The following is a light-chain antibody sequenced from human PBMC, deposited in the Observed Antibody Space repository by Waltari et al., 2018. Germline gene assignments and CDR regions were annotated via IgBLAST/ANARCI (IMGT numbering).Light chain of an antibody. J-gene: IGLJ2*01. CDR3: QTFDRDLNAVL. V-gene: IGLV1-40*01. CDR2: RDD. Sequence: QSVLTQPPSVSGAPGQSVTISCTGSSSNIGAGYDVHWYQQIPGSAPKVLIYRDDNRPSGVPGRFSGSKSGTSASLSVTGLHVEDEADYFCQTFDRDLNAVLFGGGTKLTVL. CDR1: SSNIGAGYD.